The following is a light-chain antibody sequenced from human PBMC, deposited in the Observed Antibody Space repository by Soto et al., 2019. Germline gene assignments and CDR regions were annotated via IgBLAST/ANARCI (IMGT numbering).Light chain of an antibody. CDR1: QSISDR. V-gene: IGKV1-5*03. J-gene: IGKJ1*01. Sequence: DIQMTQSPSTLPASVGDRVTITCRASQSISDRLAWYQQKTGRAPEVLIYKASTLESGVPSRFSGNGSGTEFTLTISSLQPDDFATYYCQEYTPSFTWTFGQGTKVDIK. CDR3: QEYTPSFTWT. CDR2: KAS.